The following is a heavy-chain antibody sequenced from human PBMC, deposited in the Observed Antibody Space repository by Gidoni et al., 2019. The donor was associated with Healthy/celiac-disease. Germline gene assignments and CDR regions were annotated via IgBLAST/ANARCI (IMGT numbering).Heavy chain of an antibody. J-gene: IGHJ3*02. Sequence: EVQLVESGGGLVKHGGSLRLACAATGFTFRSDSMNWVRQAPGEGLAWVSSISSSSSYIYYAASVKGRFTISRDTAKNSLYLQMHSLRAEDTAVYYCASYPYCSGGSCYSAFDIWGQGTMVTVSS. CDR3: ASYPYCSGGSCYSAFDI. CDR1: GFTFRSDS. D-gene: IGHD2-15*01. CDR2: ISSSSSYI. V-gene: IGHV3-21*01.